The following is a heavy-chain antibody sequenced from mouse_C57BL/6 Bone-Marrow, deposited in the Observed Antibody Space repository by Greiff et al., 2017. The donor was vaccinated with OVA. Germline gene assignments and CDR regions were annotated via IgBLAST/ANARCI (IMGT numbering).Heavy chain of an antibody. D-gene: IGHD2-4*01. CDR3: ARAAIYYDYDYFDY. CDR2: INYDGSST. J-gene: IGHJ2*01. Sequence: DVQLVESEGGLVQPGSSMKLSCTASGFTFSDYYMAWVRQVPEKGLEWVANINYDGSSTYYLDSLKSRFIISRDNAKNILYLQMSSLKSEDTATYYCARAAIYYDYDYFDYWGQGTTLTVSS. V-gene: IGHV5-16*01. CDR1: GFTFSDYY.